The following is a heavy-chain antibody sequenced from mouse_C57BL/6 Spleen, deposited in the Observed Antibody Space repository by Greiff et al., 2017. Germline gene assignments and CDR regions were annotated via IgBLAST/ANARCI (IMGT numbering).Heavy chain of an antibody. Sequence: QVQLQQPGAELVMPGASVQLSCKASGYTFTSYWMHWVKQRPGQGLEWIGEIDPSVSYTNYNQKFKGKSTLTVDKSSSTAYMQLSSLTSEDAAVYYCARSSTRAYYFGSWSQGATRTVSS. CDR3: ARSSTRAYYFGS. CDR1: GYTFTSYW. V-gene: IGHV1-69*01. CDR2: IDPSVSYT. D-gene: IGHD3-3*01. J-gene: IGHJ2*01.